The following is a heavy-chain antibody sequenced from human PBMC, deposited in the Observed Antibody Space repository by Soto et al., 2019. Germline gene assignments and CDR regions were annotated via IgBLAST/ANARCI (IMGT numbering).Heavy chain of an antibody. Sequence: LRLSCAASGFTFSSYAMSWVRQAPGKGPEWVSGISGSGGSTYFADSVKGRFTISRDNSKNTLYLQMNSLRAEDTAVYYCVKDWQQLVRWGQGTLVTVSS. CDR1: GFTFSSYA. CDR2: ISGSGGST. CDR3: VKDWQQLVR. J-gene: IGHJ4*02. V-gene: IGHV3-23*01. D-gene: IGHD6-13*01.